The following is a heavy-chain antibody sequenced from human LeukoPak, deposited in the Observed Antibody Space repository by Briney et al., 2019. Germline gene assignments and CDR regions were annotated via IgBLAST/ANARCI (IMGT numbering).Heavy chain of an antibody. Sequence: GGSLRLSCAASGFIVSDDYISWVRQAPGKGLEWVSVIYSGGATFYADSVKGRFTISRDNSKNTVHLQMNSLRAEDTAVYYCASGGKYCTGGACYGDWGQGTLVTVSS. CDR3: ASGGKYCTGGACYGD. V-gene: IGHV3-53*01. J-gene: IGHJ4*02. D-gene: IGHD2-8*02. CDR1: GFIVSDDY. CDR2: IYSGGAT.